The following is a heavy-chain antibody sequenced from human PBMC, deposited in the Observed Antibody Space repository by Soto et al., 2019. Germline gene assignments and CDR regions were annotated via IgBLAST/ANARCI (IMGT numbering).Heavy chain of an antibody. CDR3: ARDILSGGAYPDS. V-gene: IGHV3-21*01. D-gene: IGHD3-10*01. CDR1: GFTFSTYT. CDR2: ISSGSSYI. J-gene: IGHJ5*01. Sequence: GGSLRLSCAASGFTFSTYTMNWVRQAPGKGLEWISSISSGSSYIYYAGSVKGRFTISRDNAKNLLFLQMNSLRADDTAVYYCARDILSGGAYPDSWGQGTKVTVS.